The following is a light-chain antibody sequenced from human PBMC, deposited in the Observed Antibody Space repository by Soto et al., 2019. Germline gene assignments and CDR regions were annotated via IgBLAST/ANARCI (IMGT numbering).Light chain of an antibody. CDR1: SSDVGSYNL. CDR2: EGS. V-gene: IGLV2-23*01. J-gene: IGLJ2*01. CDR3: SSYSGIGNHVV. Sequence: QSVLTQPASVSGSPGQSITISCTGTSSDVGSYNLVSWYQQHPGKAPRLMIYEGSQRPSGVSNRFSGSKSGNTASLTISGLQVEDEADYYCSSYSGIGNHVVFGGGTKLTVL.